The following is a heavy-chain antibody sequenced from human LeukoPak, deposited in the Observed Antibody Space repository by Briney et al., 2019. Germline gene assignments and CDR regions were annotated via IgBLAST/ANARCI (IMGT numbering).Heavy chain of an antibody. CDR1: GFTFSSFA. J-gene: IGHJ3*01. D-gene: IGHD2-2*01. V-gene: IGHV3-23*01. CDR3: AKDRSCSGSSCNVGS. CDR2: ISGSGGST. Sequence: PGGSLRLSCAASGFTFSSFAMSWVRQAPGKGLEWVSAISGSGGSTFYADSVKGRFTISRDNSKNTLFLQMNGLRAEDTAVYYCAKDRSCSGSSCNVGSWGQGTMVIVSS.